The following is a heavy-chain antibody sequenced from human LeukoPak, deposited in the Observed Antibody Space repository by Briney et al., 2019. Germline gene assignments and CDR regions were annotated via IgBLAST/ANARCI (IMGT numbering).Heavy chain of an antibody. Sequence: SQTLSLTCAVSGGSISSGGYSWSWIRQPPGKGLEWIGYIYHSGSTYYNPSLKSRVTRSVDRSKNQFSLKLSSVTAADTAVYYCASDSYYYGSGSYVYWGQGTLVTVSS. D-gene: IGHD3-10*01. V-gene: IGHV4-30-2*01. CDR3: ASDSYYYGSGSYVY. CDR1: GGSISSGGYS. J-gene: IGHJ4*02. CDR2: IYHSGST.